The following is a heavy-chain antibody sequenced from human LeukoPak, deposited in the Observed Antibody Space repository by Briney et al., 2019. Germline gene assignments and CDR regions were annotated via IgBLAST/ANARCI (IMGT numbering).Heavy chain of an antibody. Sequence: AGGSLRLSCAASGFTFSSYSMNWVRQAPGKGLEWVSSISSSSSYIYYADSVKGRFTISRDNAKNTLYLQMNSLRAEDTAVYYCAKASCSSTSCRPYYYYYMDVWGKGTTVTVSS. CDR3: AKASCSSTSCRPYYYYYMDV. D-gene: IGHD2-2*01. V-gene: IGHV3-21*04. J-gene: IGHJ6*03. CDR1: GFTFSSYS. CDR2: ISSSSSYI.